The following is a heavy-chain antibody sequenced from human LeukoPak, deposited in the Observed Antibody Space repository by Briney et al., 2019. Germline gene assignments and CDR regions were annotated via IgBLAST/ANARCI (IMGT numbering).Heavy chain of an antibody. CDR2: ISDASFSI. Sequence: GGPLRLSCAASGFAFKSYSMYWVRQGPGKGLEWVASISDASFSINYADSVKGRFTISRDNSKNILYLQMNNLRAEDTAVYYCAKKMGTYRAFDYWGQGTLVTVSS. D-gene: IGHD3-16*02. J-gene: IGHJ4*02. CDR3: AKKMGTYRAFDY. CDR1: GFAFKSYS. V-gene: IGHV3-23*01.